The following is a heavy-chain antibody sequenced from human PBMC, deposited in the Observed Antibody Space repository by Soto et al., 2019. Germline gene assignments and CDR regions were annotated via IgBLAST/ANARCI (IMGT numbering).Heavy chain of an antibody. CDR2: ISSSSSTI. J-gene: IGHJ4*02. CDR3: ARHPVDTAMGPYFDY. D-gene: IGHD5-18*01. CDR1: GFTFSSYS. Sequence: PGGSLRLSCAASGFTFSSYSMNWVRQAPGKGLEWVSYISSSSSTIYYADSVKGRFTISRDNAKNSLYLQMNSLRDEDTAVYYCARHPVDTAMGPYFDYWGQGTLVTVS. V-gene: IGHV3-48*02.